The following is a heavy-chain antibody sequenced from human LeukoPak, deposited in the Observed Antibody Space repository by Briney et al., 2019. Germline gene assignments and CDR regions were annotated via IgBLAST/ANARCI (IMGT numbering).Heavy chain of an antibody. CDR3: ASHLSYYYGSGSSISELGKSFDY. D-gene: IGHD3-10*01. CDR1: GYTFTSYG. CDR2: IIPIFGTA. J-gene: IGHJ4*02. V-gene: IGHV1-69*13. Sequence: SVKVSCKASGYTFTSYGISWVRQAPGQGLEWMGGIIPIFGTANYAQKFQGRVTITADESTSTAYMELSSLRSEDTAVYYCASHLSYYYGSGSSISELGKSFDYWGQGTLVTVSS.